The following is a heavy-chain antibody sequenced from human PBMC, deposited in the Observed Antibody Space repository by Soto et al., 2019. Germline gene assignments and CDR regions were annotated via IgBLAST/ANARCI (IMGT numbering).Heavy chain of an antibody. Sequence: QVQLVESGGGVVQPGRSLRLSCAASGFTFSSYGMHWVRQAPGKALEWVAVISYDGSNKYYADSVKGRFTISRDNSKNTLYLQMNSLRAEDTAVYYCAKGRQDNWGKYYFDYWGQGTLVTVSS. J-gene: IGHJ4*02. CDR2: ISYDGSNK. V-gene: IGHV3-30*18. CDR3: AKGRQDNWGKYYFDY. D-gene: IGHD7-27*01. CDR1: GFTFSSYG.